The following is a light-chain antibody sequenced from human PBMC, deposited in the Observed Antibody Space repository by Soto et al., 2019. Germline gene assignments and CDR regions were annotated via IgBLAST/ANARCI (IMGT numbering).Light chain of an antibody. Sequence: QSVLTQSPSASASLGASVKLTCTLSSGHSSYAIAWHQQQPEKGPRYLMKLNSDGSHSTGDGIPDRFSGSSSGAERYLTISRLQSEDEADYCCQTWGSGIQVFGAGTKVTVL. J-gene: IGLJ3*02. CDR3: QTWGSGIQV. V-gene: IGLV4-69*01. CDR2: LNSDGSH. CDR1: SGHSSYA.